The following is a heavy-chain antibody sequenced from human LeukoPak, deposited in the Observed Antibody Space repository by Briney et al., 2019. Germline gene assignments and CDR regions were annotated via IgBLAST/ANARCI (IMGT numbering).Heavy chain of an antibody. CDR2: ISTRAAII. CDR3: ARGGDYAGVAALLDL. J-gene: IGHJ4*02. Sequence: PGGSLRLSCAASGFTFSDHYMSWIRQAPGKGLEWVAYISTRAAIIYYVDSVKGQFTVSADKAKNSLYLQMNSLRPEDTALYYCARGGDYAGVAALLDLWGQGTPVTVSS. D-gene: IGHD4-23*01. V-gene: IGHV3-11*01. CDR1: GFTFSDHY.